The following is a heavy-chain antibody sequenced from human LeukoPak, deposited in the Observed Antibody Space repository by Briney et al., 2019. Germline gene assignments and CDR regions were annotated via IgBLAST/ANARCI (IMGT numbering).Heavy chain of an antibody. CDR2: ISYDGSNK. D-gene: IGHD6-13*01. Sequence: GGSLRLSCAASGFTFSSYAMHWVRQAPGKGLKWVAVISYDGSNKYYADSVKGRFTISRDNSKNTLYLQMNSLRAEDTAVYYCARGRIAAAALDYWGQGTLVTVSS. V-gene: IGHV3-30-3*01. J-gene: IGHJ4*02. CDR1: GFTFSSYA. CDR3: ARGRIAAAALDY.